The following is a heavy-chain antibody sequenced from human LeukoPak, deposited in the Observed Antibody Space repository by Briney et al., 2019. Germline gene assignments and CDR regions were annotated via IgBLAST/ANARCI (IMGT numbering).Heavy chain of an antibody. V-gene: IGHV3-15*01. J-gene: IGHJ4*02. CDR3: TPIQGWGSGSYYRDF. D-gene: IGHD3-10*01. CDR2: VKSKSAGETT. CDR1: GLSISNDW. Sequence: KSGGSLRLSCAASGLSISNDWMSWVRQAPGKGLEWVARVKSKSAGETTDYAAPVKGRFTISRDDSKNTLYLQMNSLKTEDTAVYYCTPIQGWGSGSYYRDFWGQGTLVTASS.